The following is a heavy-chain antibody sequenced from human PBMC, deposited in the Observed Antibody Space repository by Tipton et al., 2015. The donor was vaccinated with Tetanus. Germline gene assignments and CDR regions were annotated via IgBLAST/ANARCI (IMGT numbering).Heavy chain of an antibody. D-gene: IGHD6-13*01. Sequence: GSLRLSCAASGFAFSSYNMNWVRQAPGKGLEWVSYITSSSSTIYYADSVKGRFTISRDNAKNSLYLQMNSLRDDDTAVYYCARAFFAAATSWGQGTPVTVSS. CDR1: GFAFSSYN. J-gene: IGHJ5*02. CDR2: ITSSSSTI. V-gene: IGHV3-48*02. CDR3: ARAFFAAATS.